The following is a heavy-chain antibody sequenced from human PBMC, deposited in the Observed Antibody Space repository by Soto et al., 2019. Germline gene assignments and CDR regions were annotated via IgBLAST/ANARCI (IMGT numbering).Heavy chain of an antibody. V-gene: IGHV3-53*01. D-gene: IGHD3-10*01. Sequence: EVQLVESGGGLIQPGGSLRLSCAASGFSVRSSQMSWVRQAPGKGLEWVSVIFIDGTTHYGVSVKGRFTISRDSARNTLYLQMNGLRVDDTAVYYCAKVGPYDSGSYMFRYDRVDPWGQGTQVTVSS. J-gene: IGHJ5*02. CDR2: IFIDGTT. CDR1: GFSVRSSQ. CDR3: AKVGPYDSGSYMFRYDRVDP.